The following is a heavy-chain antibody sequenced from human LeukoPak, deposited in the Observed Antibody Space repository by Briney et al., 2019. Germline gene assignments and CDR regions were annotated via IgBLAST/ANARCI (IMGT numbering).Heavy chain of an antibody. CDR3: ARVQSATVTLELDY. CDR1: GFTFSDYY. D-gene: IGHD4-17*01. Sequence: PGGSLRLSCAASGFTFSDYYMSWIRQAPGKGLEWVSYISSSGSTIYYADSVKGRFTISRDNAKNSLYLQMNSLRAEDTAVYYCARVQSATVTLELDYWGQGTLVTVSS. J-gene: IGHJ4*02. V-gene: IGHV3-11*04. CDR2: ISSSGSTI.